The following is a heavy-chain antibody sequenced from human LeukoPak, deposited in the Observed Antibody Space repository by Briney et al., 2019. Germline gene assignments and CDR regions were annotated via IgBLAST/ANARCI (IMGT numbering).Heavy chain of an antibody. CDR1: GNYW. CDR2: INSDGSWT. V-gene: IGHV3-74*01. D-gene: IGHD4-17*01. J-gene: IGHJ5*02. Sequence: PGGSLRLSCAASGNYWMHWVRQAPGKGLVWVSHINSDGSWTSYADSVKGRFTISKDNAKNTVYLQMNSLRVEDTAVYYCIVFGDSNHWGQGTLVTVSS. CDR3: IVFGDSNH.